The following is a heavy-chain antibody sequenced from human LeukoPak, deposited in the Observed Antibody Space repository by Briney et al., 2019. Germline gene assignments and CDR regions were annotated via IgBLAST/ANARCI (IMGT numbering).Heavy chain of an antibody. CDR1: GGSVSSGSYY. D-gene: IGHD6-19*01. V-gene: IGHV4-39*07. Sequence: PSETLSLTCTVSGGSVSSGSYYWGWIRQPPGKGLEWIGNIYYSGSTYYNPSLKSRVTISVDTSKNQFSLKLSSVTAADTAVYYCASGTGYSSGWYDYWGQGTLVTVSS. CDR2: IYYSGST. J-gene: IGHJ4*02. CDR3: ASGTGYSSGWYDY.